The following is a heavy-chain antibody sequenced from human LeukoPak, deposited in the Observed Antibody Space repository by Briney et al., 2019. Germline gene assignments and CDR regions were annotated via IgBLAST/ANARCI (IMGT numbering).Heavy chain of an antibody. CDR3: ARDLYRIVVVPDYFDY. Sequence: GGSLRLSCAASGFTFSSYSMNWVRQAPGKGLEWVSSISSSSSYIYYADSVKGRFTISRDNAKNSLYLQMNSLRAEDTAVYYCARDLYRIVVVPDYFDYWGQGTLVTVSS. J-gene: IGHJ4*02. D-gene: IGHD3-22*01. CDR2: ISSSSSYI. V-gene: IGHV3-21*01. CDR1: GFTFSSYS.